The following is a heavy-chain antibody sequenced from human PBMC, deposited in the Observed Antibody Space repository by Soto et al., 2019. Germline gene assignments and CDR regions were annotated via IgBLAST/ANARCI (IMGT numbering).Heavy chain of an antibody. V-gene: IGHV4-59*01. J-gene: IGHJ6*02. CDR1: GGSISSYY. D-gene: IGHD1-26*01. CDR3: AKVSGSYYYGMDV. Sequence: PSETLSLTCTVSGGSISSYYWSWIRQPPGKGLEWIGYIYYSGSTNYNPSLKSRVTISVDTSKNQFSLKLSSVTAADTAVYYCAKVSGSYYYGMDVWGQGTTVTDS. CDR2: IYYSGST.